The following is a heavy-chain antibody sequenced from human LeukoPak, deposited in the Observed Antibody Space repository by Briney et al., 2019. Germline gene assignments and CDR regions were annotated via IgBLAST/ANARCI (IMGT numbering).Heavy chain of an antibody. V-gene: IGHV1-8*03. J-gene: IGHJ6*03. CDR3: ARKAFSSGGISSHYYYMDV. CDR2: MNPNSGNT. Sequence: ASVKLSCEASGYTFTNYDINRVRQAAGHELKWLGWMNPNSGNTGYAQKFQGRVTITRNTSISTAYMELSSLRSEDTAVYYCARKAFSSGGISSHYYYMDVWGKGTTVTISS. CDR1: GYTFTNYD. D-gene: IGHD2-15*01.